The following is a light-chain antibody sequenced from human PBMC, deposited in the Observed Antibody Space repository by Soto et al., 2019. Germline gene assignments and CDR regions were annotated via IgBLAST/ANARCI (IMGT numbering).Light chain of an antibody. CDR1: SSDVGGYNY. CDR3: SSYAGSNNPVV. Sequence: QSALTQPPSASGSPGQSVIISCTGTSSDVGGYNYVSWYQQHPGKVPKLMIYEVSEWPSGVPDRFSGSKSGNTASLTVSGLQAEDEADYYCSSYAGSNNPVVFGGGTKLTVL. J-gene: IGLJ2*01. CDR2: EVS. V-gene: IGLV2-8*01.